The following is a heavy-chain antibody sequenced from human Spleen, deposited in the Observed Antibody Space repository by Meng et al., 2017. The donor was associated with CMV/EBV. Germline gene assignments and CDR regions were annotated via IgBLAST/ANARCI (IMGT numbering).Heavy chain of an antibody. D-gene: IGHD2-15*01. J-gene: IGHJ6*02. Sequence: ASVKVSCKASGYTFTDYGITWVRQAPGQGLEWMGWITSYSGYTNYAQKLQGRLTMTTDTSTTTAYLELRSLISDDTAVYFCARDNSFRHCSGGSCLRDYHYYGLDVWGQGTTVTVSS. CDR1: GYTFTDYG. V-gene: IGHV1-18*01. CDR2: ITSYSGYT. CDR3: ARDNSFRHCSGGSCLRDYHYYGLDV.